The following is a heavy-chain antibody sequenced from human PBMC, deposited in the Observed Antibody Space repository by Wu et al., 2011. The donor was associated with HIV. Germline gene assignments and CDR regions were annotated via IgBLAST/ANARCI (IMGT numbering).Heavy chain of an antibody. J-gene: IGHJ3*02. CDR1: GYTFTGYY. D-gene: IGHD6-19*01. CDR3: ARARIAVAGTDAFDI. Sequence: QVQLVQSGAEVKKPGASVKVSCKASGYTFTGYYIHWVRQAPGQGLEWMGWINPNSGGTNYAQKFQGRVTMTRDTSISTAYMELSRLRSDDTAVYYCARARIAVAGTDAFDIWAKGQWSPSLQ. V-gene: IGHV1-2*02. CDR2: INPNSGGT.